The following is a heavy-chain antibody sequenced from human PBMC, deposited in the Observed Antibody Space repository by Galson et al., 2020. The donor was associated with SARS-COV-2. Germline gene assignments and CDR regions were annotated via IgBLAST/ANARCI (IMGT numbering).Heavy chain of an antibody. V-gene: IGHV3-11*01. Sequence: GESLKISCAASGFTFSDYYMSWIRQAPGKGLEWVSYISSSGSTIYYADSVKGRFTISRDNAKNSLYLQMNSLRAEDTAVYYCARVVITYRLFDYWGQGTLVTVSS. CDR1: GFTFSDYY. J-gene: IGHJ4*02. CDR2: ISSSGSTI. D-gene: IGHD3-22*01. CDR3: ARVVITYRLFDY.